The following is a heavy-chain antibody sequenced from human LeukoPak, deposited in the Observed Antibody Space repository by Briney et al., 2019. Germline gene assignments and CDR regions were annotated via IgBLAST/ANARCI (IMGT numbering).Heavy chain of an antibody. J-gene: IGHJ6*02. CDR1: GYTLTELS. V-gene: IGHV1-2*02. CDR3: AREYVSSYYYGMDV. Sequence: ASVKVSCKVSGYTLTELSMHWVRQAPGQGLEWMGWINPNSGGTNYAQKFQGRVTMTRDTSISTAYMELSRLRSDDTAVYYCAREYVSSYYYGMDVWGQGTTVTVSS. D-gene: IGHD3-16*01. CDR2: INPNSGGT.